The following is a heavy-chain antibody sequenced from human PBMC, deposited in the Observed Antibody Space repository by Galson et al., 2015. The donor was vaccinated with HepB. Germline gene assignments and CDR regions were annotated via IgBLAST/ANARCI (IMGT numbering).Heavy chain of an antibody. CDR1: GFTFSDYS. V-gene: IGHV3-23*01. CDR2: IRATGVST. CDR3: AKGGYTTYFDY. D-gene: IGHD5-18*01. Sequence: SLRLSCAASGFTFSDYSMSWVRQAPGKGLEWVSVIRATGVSTYYADSVKGRFTISRDNSKNTLYLQMNSLRAEDTAVYYCAKGGYTTYFDYWGQGTLVTVSS. J-gene: IGHJ4*02.